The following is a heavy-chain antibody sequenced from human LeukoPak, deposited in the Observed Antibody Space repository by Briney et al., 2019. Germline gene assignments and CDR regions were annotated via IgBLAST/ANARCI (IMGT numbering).Heavy chain of an antibody. CDR1: GGSISSYY. CDR3: ARDPGSGSSYYYYYMDV. D-gene: IGHD3-10*01. V-gene: IGHV4-4*07. J-gene: IGHJ6*03. CDR2: IYTSGST. Sequence: PSETLSLTCTVSGGSISSYYWSWIRQPAGKGLEWIGRIYTSGSTNYNPSLKSRVTMSVDTSKNQFSLKLSSVTAADTAVYYCARDPGSGSSYYYYYMDVWGKGTTVTVSS.